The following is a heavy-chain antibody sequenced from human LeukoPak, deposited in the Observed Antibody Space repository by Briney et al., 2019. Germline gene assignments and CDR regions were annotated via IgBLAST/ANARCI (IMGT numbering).Heavy chain of an antibody. CDR1: GGSISSYY. J-gene: IGHJ6*03. V-gene: IGHV4-59*12. CDR3: ARDVPYCTNGLCYVRDYYYYIVV. Sequence: SETLSLTCTVSGGSISSYYWSWIRQPPGKGLEWIGYIYYSGSTNYNPSLKSRVTISVDPSKNQFSLKLSSVTAADTAVYYCARDVPYCTNGLCYVRDYYYYIVVWGKGTTVTVSS. D-gene: IGHD2-8*01. CDR2: IYYSGST.